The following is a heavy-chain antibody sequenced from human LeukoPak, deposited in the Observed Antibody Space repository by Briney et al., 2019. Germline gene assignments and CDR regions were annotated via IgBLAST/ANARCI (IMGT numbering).Heavy chain of an antibody. V-gene: IGHV4-34*01. CDR1: GSXXXXY. Sequence: GSXXXXYWSXVRXTPXXXXXXIGXXNRSGTTNYNPSLKSRVAISVDTSKNQFSLKLRSVTAADTAVFYCARGRFGSPLQLQPRRPFDLWGQGTMVTISS. D-gene: IGHD1-1*01. CDR2: XNRSGTT. CDR3: ARGRFGSPLQLQPRRPFDL. J-gene: IGHJ3*01.